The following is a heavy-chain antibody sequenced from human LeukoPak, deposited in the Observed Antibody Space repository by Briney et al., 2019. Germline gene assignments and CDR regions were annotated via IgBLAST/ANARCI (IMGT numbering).Heavy chain of an antibody. CDR3: AKDRAANNWFDP. V-gene: IGHV3-23*01. CDR2: TTGSGGST. D-gene: IGHD6-13*01. CDR1: GFTFSSYV. J-gene: IGHJ5*02. Sequence: PGGSLRLSCAASGFTFSSYVMSWVRQAPGKGLEWVSATTGSGGSTYYADSVKGRFTISRDNSKNTLYLQMNSLRAEDTAVYYCAKDRAANNWFDPWGQGTLVTVSS.